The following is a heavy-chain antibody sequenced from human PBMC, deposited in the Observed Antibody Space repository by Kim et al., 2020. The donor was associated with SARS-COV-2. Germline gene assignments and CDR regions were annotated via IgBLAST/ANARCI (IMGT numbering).Heavy chain of an antibody. CDR2: IYYSGST. Sequence: SETLSLTCTVSGGSISSYYCSWIRQPPGKGLEWIGYIYYSGSTNYNPSLKSRVTISVDTSKNQFSLKLSSVTAADTAVYYCARHNYDILTGWNPYYFDYWGQGTLVTVSS. CDR1: GGSISSYY. V-gene: IGHV4-59*08. J-gene: IGHJ4*02. CDR3: ARHNYDILTGWNPYYFDY. D-gene: IGHD3-9*01.